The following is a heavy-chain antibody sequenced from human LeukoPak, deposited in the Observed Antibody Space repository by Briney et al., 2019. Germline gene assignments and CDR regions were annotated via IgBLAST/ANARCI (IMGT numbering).Heavy chain of an antibody. CDR2: MNPNSGNT. V-gene: IGHV1-8*03. J-gene: IGHJ4*02. CDR3: ARGAGYYDSSGNDY. CDR1: GYTFTSYA. Sequence: ASVKVSCKASGYTFTSYAMNWVRQATGQGLEWMGWMNPNSGNTGYAQKFQGRVTITRNTSISTAYMELSSLRSEDTAVYYCARGAGYYDSSGNDYWGQGTLVTVSS. D-gene: IGHD3-22*01.